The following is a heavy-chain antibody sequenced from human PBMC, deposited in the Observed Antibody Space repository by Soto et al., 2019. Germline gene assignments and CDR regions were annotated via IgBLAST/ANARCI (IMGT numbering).Heavy chain of an antibody. Sequence: EVELVESGGKLVQPGTSLRLSCVASGFTFDDFVMHWVRQSPGKGLEWISGIGWDGGNIDYADSVRGRFTISRDNAKNSLFLQMNSLRPDDTAFYYCARQEQYSSSPLDSWGQGTLVTVSS. D-gene: IGHD4-4*01. CDR1: GFTFDDFV. V-gene: IGHV3-9*01. CDR2: IGWDGGNI. J-gene: IGHJ4*02. CDR3: ARQEQYSSSPLDS.